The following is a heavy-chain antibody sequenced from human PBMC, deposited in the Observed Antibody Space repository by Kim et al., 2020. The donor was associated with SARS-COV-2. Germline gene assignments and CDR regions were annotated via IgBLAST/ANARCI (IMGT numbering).Heavy chain of an antibody. CDR3: AREVYILGWEDYFDY. J-gene: IGHJ4*02. Sequence: PSLKGRGTISEDTSKNQFSLKLSSVTAADTAVYYCAREVYILGWEDYFDYWGQGTLVAVSS. D-gene: IGHD2-15*01. V-gene: IGHV4-39*02.